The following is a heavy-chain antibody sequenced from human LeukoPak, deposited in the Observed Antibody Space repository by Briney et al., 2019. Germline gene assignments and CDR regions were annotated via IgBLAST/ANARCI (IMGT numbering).Heavy chain of an antibody. CDR2: INARGDT. Sequence: SETLSLTCAVYGWSFNDYYWNWIRQPPGKGLEWIGEINARGDTNFNPSLKGRVTISVDTSKKQFSLRLTSMIAADTAVYYCARGQVPAARGYNWFDPWGQGTLVTVSS. CDR1: GWSFNDYY. CDR3: ARGQVPAARGYNWFDP. V-gene: IGHV4-34*01. J-gene: IGHJ5*02. D-gene: IGHD2-2*01.